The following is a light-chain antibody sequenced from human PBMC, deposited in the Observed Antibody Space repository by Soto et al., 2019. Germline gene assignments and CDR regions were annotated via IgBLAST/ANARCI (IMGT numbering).Light chain of an antibody. Sequence: DIVLTQSPGPLSLSPGERATLSCRASQSVTNNYLAWYQQKPGQAPRLLIDGASSRATGVPDRFSGTGSGTDFTLTISRLEPEDFAVYYCQQRSNWPWTFGQGTKVDIK. CDR1: QSVTNNY. CDR2: GAS. CDR3: QQRSNWPWT. J-gene: IGKJ1*01. V-gene: IGKV3D-20*02.